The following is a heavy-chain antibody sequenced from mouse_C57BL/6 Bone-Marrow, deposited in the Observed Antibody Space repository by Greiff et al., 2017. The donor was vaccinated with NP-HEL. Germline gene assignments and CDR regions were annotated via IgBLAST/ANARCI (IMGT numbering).Heavy chain of an antibody. CDR1: GYAFTNYL. CDR3: ARNGYDVDWYFDV. CDR2: INPGSGGT. J-gene: IGHJ1*03. Sequence: QVQLQQSGAELVRPGTSVKVSCKASGYAFTNYLIEWVKQRPGQGLEWIGVINPGSGGTNYNEKFKGKATLTADKSSSTAYMQLSSLTSEDSAVYFCARNGYDVDWYFDVWGTGTTVTVSS. D-gene: IGHD2-2*01. V-gene: IGHV1-54*01.